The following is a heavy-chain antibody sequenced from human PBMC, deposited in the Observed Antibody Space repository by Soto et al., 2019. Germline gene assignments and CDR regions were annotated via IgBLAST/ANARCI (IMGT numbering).Heavy chain of an antibody. D-gene: IGHD6-25*01. J-gene: IGHJ6*03. CDR2: IGTAGDT. CDR3: ARAARRTYYYYYMEV. CDR1: VFTFSSYD. V-gene: IGHV3-13*01. Sequence: SLRLSCSAPVFTFSSYDMHWVLHSTGKGLEWVSAIGTAGDTYYPGSVKGRFTISRENAKNSLYLQMNSLRAGDTAVYYCARAARRTYYYYYMEVWGKGTTVTVSS.